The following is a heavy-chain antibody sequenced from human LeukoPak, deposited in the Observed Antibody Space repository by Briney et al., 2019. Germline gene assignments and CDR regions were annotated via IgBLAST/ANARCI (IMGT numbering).Heavy chain of an antibody. CDR2: ISHSGIT. CDR3: ARLRGWHRSLFDF. CDR1: DGSFSPYY. V-gene: IGHV4-34*01. D-gene: IGHD2-15*01. Sequence: SETLSLTCAVYDGSFSPYYWTWIRQPPGKGLEWIGEISHSGITNYNPSLKSRVTISIDTSKNEFSMKLNSVTAADTGVYFCARLRGWHRSLFDFWGQGTLVTVSS. J-gene: IGHJ4*02.